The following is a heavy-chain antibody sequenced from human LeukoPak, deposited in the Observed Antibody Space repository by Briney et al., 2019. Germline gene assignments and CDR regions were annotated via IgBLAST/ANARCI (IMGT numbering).Heavy chain of an antibody. V-gene: IGHV3-21*01. J-gene: IGHJ3*02. Sequence: PGGSLRLSCAASGFTFSSYSMNWVRQAPGKGLEWVSSISSSSSYIYYADSVKGRFTISRDNAKNSLYLQMNSLRAEDTAVCYCARDSTPYYYDSSGDAFDIWGQGTMVTVSS. CDR1: GFTFSSYS. CDR3: ARDSTPYYYDSSGDAFDI. D-gene: IGHD3-22*01. CDR2: ISSSSSYI.